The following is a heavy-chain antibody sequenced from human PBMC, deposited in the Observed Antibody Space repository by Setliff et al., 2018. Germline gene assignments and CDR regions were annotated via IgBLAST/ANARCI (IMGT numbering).Heavy chain of an antibody. CDR2: ISYDGSNK. D-gene: IGHD1-1*01. V-gene: IGHV3-30*18. Sequence: PGESLKISCEASGFSFSSYGIHWVRQAPGKGPEWVAVISYDGSNKYYADSVKGRFTISRDNSKNTVYLQMNSLRGEDTAVYYCAKDGIGGYYMDVWGKGTTVTVSS. CDR1: GFSFSSYG. CDR3: AKDGIGGYYMDV. J-gene: IGHJ6*03.